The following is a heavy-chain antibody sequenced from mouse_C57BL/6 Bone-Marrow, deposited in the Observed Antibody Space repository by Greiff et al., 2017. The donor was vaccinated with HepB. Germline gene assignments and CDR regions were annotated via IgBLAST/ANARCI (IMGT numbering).Heavy chain of an antibody. CDR2: SRNKANDYTT. J-gene: IGHJ4*01. Sequence: EVKLVDSGGGLVQSGRSLRLSCATSGFTFSDFYMEWVRQAPGKGLEWIAASRNKANDYTTEYSASVKGRFIVSRDTSQSILYLQMNALRAEDTAIYYCARDSLWCAMDYWGQGTSVTVSS. V-gene: IGHV7-1*01. D-gene: IGHD1-1*02. CDR3: ARDSLWCAMDY. CDR1: GFTFSDFY.